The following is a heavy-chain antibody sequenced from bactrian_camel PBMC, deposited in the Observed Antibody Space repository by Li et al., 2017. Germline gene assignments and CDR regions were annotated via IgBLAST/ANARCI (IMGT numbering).Heavy chain of an antibody. Sequence: VLLVESGGALVQPGGSLRLSCAASGFTFSSYYMSWVRQAPGKGLEWVSGINSGGGYTLYADSVKGRFTISRDNAKNTLYLQMNSLKPEDTAVYYCATGLVPYCSGAYCYTQYKYWGQGTQVTVS. V-gene: IGHV3S40*01. D-gene: IGHD2*01. CDR2: INSGGGYT. CDR1: GFTFSSYY. J-gene: IGHJ4*01. CDR3: ATGLVPYCSGAYCYTQYKY.